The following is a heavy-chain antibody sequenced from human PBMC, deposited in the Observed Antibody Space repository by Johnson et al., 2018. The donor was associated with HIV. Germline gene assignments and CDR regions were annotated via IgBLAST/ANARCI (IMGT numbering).Heavy chain of an antibody. CDR1: GFTVSSNY. D-gene: IGHD3-9*01. V-gene: IGHV3-53*01. J-gene: IGHJ3*02. CDR2: IYSGGST. Sequence: VQLVESGGGLIQPGGSLRLSCAASGFTVSSNYMSWVRQAPGKGLEWVSVIYSGGSTSYADSVKGRFTISSDNDKNTLSLQMNSLRAEDTAIYYCAREEGSDILTRGDAFDIWGQGTMVAVSS. CDR3: AREEGSDILTRGDAFDI.